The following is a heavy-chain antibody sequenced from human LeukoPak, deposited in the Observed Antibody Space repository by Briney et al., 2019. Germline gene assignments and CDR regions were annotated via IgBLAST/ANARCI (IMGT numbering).Heavy chain of an antibody. CDR2: ISGSGSDT. CDR1: GFTFSSYA. D-gene: IGHD6-19*01. CDR3: AKESGYSTGWYSDY. V-gene: IGHV3-23*01. Sequence: GGSLRLSCAASGFTFSSYAMSWVRQAPGKGLEWVSVISGSGSDTYYADSVKGRFTISRDNSKNTLYLQMSSLRAEDTAVYYCAKESGYSTGWYSDYWGQGTLVTVSS. J-gene: IGHJ4*02.